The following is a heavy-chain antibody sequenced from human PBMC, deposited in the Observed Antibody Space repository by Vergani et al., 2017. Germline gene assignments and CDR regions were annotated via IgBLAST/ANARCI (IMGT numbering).Heavy chain of an antibody. CDR2: IIPIFGTA. D-gene: IGHD2-2*01. V-gene: IGHV1-69*01. J-gene: IGHJ4*02. CDR1: GGTFSSYA. CDR3: ARVLVAGVRVGYFDY. Sequence: QVQLVQSGAEVKKPGSSVKVSCKASGGTFSSYAISWVRQAPGQGLEWVGGIIPIFGTANYAQKFQGRVTITADESTSTAYMELSSLRSADTAVYYCARVLVAGVRVGYFDYWGQGTLVTVSS.